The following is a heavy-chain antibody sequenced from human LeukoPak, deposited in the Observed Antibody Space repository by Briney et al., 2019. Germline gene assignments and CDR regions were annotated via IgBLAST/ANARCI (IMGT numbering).Heavy chain of an antibody. CDR3: AREAYDSSVDY. D-gene: IGHD3-22*01. CDR1: GFTVSSNY. Sequence: GGSLRLSCAASGFTVSSNYMSWVRQAPGKGLEWVSVIYSGGSTYYADSVKGGFTTSRDNSKNTLYLQMNSLRAEDTAVYYCAREAYDSSVDYWGQGTLVTVSS. J-gene: IGHJ4*02. CDR2: IYSGGST. V-gene: IGHV3-66*01.